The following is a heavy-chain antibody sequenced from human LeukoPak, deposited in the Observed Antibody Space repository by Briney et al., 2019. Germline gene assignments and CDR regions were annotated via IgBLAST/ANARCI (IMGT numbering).Heavy chain of an antibody. V-gene: IGHV3-9*01. CDR3: AKEGVLGECLDY. J-gene: IGHJ4*02. CDR2: ISWNIGSI. CDR1: GFTFDDYA. Sequence: SLRLSCAASGFTFDDYAMHWVRPAPGKGREWVSGISWNIGSIGYADSVKGRFGIPRDNATNSLYLQMNSLRAADTALYDCAKEGVLGECLDYWGQGTLVTASS. D-gene: IGHD3-10*01.